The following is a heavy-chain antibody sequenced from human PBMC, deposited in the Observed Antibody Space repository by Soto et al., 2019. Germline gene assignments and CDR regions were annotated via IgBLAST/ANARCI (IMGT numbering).Heavy chain of an antibody. J-gene: IGHJ5*02. CDR1: EFNISSYG. CDR2: ISYDGSNK. D-gene: IGHD3-3*01. Sequence: PGRLLRHSWAASEFNISSYGMHRVRKAPGKGLEWVAVISYDGSNKYYADSVKGRFTISRDNSKNTLYLQMNSLRAEDTAVYYCAKEALASRFLEWQPGSWFDPWGQGTLVTVSS. V-gene: IGHV3-30*18. CDR3: AKEALASRFLEWQPGSWFDP.